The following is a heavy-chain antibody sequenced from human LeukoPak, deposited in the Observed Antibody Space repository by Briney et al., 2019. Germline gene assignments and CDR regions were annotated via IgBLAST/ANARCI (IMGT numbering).Heavy chain of an antibody. V-gene: IGHV4-39*01. J-gene: IGHJ3*02. CDR3: ARRPSTTVTGGGAFDI. D-gene: IGHD4-17*01. Sequence: KPSETLSLTCTVSGGSISSSSYYWGWIRQPPGKGLEWIGSIYYSGSTYYNPSLKSRVTISADTSKKQFSLKLSSVTATDTAVYYCARRPSTTVTGGGAFDIWGQGTMVTVSS. CDR1: GGSISSSSYY. CDR2: IYYSGST.